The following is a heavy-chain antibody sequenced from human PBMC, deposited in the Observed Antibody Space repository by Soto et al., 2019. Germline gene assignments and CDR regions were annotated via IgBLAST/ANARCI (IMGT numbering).Heavy chain of an antibody. CDR1: GGTFSRYT. V-gene: IGHV1-69*01. Sequence: QVQLVQSGAEVKKPGSSVKVSCKASGGTFSRYTINWVRQAPGQGLEWMGRINPILGTADYAQKFQGRVTLTAEESTSTAYMELSSLSSEDTAVYYCARSYCSVGTCFHDWFDPWCQGTLVTVSS. D-gene: IGHD2-15*01. J-gene: IGHJ5*02. CDR3: ARSYCSVGTCFHDWFDP. CDR2: INPILGTA.